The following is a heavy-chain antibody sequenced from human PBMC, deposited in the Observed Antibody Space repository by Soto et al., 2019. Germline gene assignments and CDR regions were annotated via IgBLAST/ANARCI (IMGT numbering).Heavy chain of an antibody. V-gene: IGHV5-51*01. CDR1: GYSFTISC. CDR2: IYPGDSDT. J-gene: IGHJ6*02. Sequence: GESLKISCKGSGYSFTISCIGWVLQMPGKGLEWMGIIYPGDSDTRYSPSFQGQVTISADKSISTAYLQWSSLKASDTAMYYCARMDAAAGFYGMDVWGQGTTVTVSS. D-gene: IGHD6-13*01. CDR3: ARMDAAAGFYGMDV.